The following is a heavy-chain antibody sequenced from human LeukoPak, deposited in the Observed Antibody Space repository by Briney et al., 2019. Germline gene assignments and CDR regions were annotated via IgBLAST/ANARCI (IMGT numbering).Heavy chain of an antibody. D-gene: IGHD2-21*02. CDR2: INPKGGGI. Sequence: ASVKVSCKASAYSFTDYYIHWARQAPGQGLEWMGWINPKGGGINYAPEFQGRVTMTRDTSITTAYMELSSLRSDDTAMYYCARDTCDGGDCFNWFDPWGQGTLVTVSS. V-gene: IGHV1-2*02. J-gene: IGHJ5*02. CDR3: ARDTCDGGDCFNWFDP. CDR1: AYSFTDYY.